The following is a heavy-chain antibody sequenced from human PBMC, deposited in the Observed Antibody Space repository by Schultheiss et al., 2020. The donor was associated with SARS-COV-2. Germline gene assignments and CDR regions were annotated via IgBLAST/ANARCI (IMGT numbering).Heavy chain of an antibody. D-gene: IGHD6-19*01. J-gene: IGHJ4*02. V-gene: IGHV3-30*01. Sequence: GESLKISCAASGFTFSSYNMNWVRQAPGKGLEWVAVISYDGSNKYYADSVKGRFTISRDNSKNTLYLQMNSLRAEDTAVYYCARDQTSIAVAGPFDYWGQGTLVTVSS. CDR2: ISYDGSNK. CDR3: ARDQTSIAVAGPFDY. CDR1: GFTFSSYN.